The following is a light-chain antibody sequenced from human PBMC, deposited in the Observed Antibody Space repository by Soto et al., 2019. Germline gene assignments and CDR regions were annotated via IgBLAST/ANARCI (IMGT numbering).Light chain of an antibody. CDR3: QQYDSYLWT. J-gene: IGKJ1*01. Sequence: DIQMTQSPSTLSASVGDRVTITCRASQTISSWLAWYQQKPGKAPKLLIYDASFLESGVPLRFSGSGSGTEFTLTISGLQPDEFATYYGQQYDSYLWTFGQGTKVEIK. CDR2: DAS. V-gene: IGKV1-5*01. CDR1: QTISSW.